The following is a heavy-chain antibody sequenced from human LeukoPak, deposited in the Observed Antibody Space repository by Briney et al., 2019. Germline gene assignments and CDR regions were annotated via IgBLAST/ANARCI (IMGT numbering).Heavy chain of an antibody. J-gene: IGHJ4*02. V-gene: IGHV1-3*01. CDR2: INAGNGNT. Sequence: GASVKVSCKASGYTFTSYAMHRVRQAPGQRLEWMGWINAGNGNTKYSQKFQGRVTITRDTSASTAYMELSSLRSEDTAVYYCARVGSAVADLFFDYWGQGTLVTVSS. CDR3: ARVGSAVADLFFDY. D-gene: IGHD6-19*01. CDR1: GYTFTSYA.